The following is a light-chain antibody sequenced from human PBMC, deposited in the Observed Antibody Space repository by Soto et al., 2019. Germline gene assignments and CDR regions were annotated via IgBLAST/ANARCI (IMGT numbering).Light chain of an antibody. J-gene: IGLJ1*01. CDR3: AAWDDSLNVP. CDR2: NND. CDR1: SSNIGSNT. Sequence: QSVLTQPPSASGTPGQRVTISCSGSSSNIGSNTVNWYQQLPGTAPKLLIYNNDQRPSGVPDRFSDSKSGTSASLAISGLQSEDEADYYCAAWDDSLNVPFGTGTKVTVL. V-gene: IGLV1-44*01.